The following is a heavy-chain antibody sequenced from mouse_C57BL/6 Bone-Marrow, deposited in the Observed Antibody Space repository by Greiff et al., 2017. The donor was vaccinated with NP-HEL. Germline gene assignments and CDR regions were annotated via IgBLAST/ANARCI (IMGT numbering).Heavy chain of an antibody. CDR1: GYAFTNYL. J-gene: IGHJ4*01. D-gene: IGHD2-3*01. CDR2: INPGSGGT. Sequence: VKVVESGAELVRPGTSVKVSCKASGYAFTNYLIEWVKQRPGQGLEWIGVINPGSGGTNYNEKFKGKATLTADKSSSTAYMQLSSLTSEDSAVYFCARSDGYSLDYWGQGTSVTVSS. V-gene: IGHV1-54*01. CDR3: ARSDGYSLDY.